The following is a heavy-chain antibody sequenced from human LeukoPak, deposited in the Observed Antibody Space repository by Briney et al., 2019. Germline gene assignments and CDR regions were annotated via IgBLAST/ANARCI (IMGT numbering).Heavy chain of an antibody. CDR2: IYHSGST. J-gene: IGHJ4*02. CDR1: GYSISSGYC. V-gene: IGHV4-38-2*01. CDR3: ARLRGYSGYEFDY. Sequence: SETLSLTCAVSGYSISSGYCWGWIRQPPGKGLEWIGSIYHSGSTYYNPSLKSRVTISVDTSKNQFSLKLSSVTAADTAVYYCARLRGYSGYEFDYWGQGTLVTVSS. D-gene: IGHD5-12*01.